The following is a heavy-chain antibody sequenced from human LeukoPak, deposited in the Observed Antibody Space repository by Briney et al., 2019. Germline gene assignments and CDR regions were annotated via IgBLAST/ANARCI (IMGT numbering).Heavy chain of an antibody. D-gene: IGHD6-6*01. CDR2: IYPGNSDT. CDR1: GYTFTNYW. Sequence: GESLKISCKGCGYTFTNYWIGWVRQMPGKGLEVMGIIYPGNSDTRYSPSFQGQVTISADKSISTAYLQWSSLKASDTAMYYCARYEYSSSSGNWFDPWGQGTLVTVSS. J-gene: IGHJ5*02. CDR3: ARYEYSSSSGNWFDP. V-gene: IGHV5-51*01.